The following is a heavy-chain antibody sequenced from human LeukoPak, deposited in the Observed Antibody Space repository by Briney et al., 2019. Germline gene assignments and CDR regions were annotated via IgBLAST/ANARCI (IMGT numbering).Heavy chain of an antibody. CDR1: GFTFSSYW. V-gene: IGHV3-48*01. J-gene: IGHJ4*02. Sequence: GGSLRLSCAASGFTFSSYWMHWVRQAPGKGLEWVSYISSSSSTTYYADSVKGRFTISRDNSKNTLYLQMNSLRAEDTAVYYCARGRASSSWYYFDYWGQGTLVTVSS. D-gene: IGHD6-13*01. CDR3: ARGRASSSWYYFDY. CDR2: ISSSSSTT.